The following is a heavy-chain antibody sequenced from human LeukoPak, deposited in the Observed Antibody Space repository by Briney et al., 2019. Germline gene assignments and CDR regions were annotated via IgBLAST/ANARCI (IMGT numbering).Heavy chain of an antibody. CDR3: AKRGVVIRVFLVGFHKEAYYFDS. CDR2: ISGSGGGT. D-gene: IGHD2-21*01. Sequence: PGGSLRLSCAVSGITLSNYGISWVRQAPGKGLEWVAGISGSGGGTNCADSVKGRFTISRDNSKNTLYLQMDSLRAEDTAVYFCAKRGVVIRVFLVGFHKEAYYFDSWGLGALVTVSS. J-gene: IGHJ4*02. CDR1: GITLSNYG. V-gene: IGHV3-23*01.